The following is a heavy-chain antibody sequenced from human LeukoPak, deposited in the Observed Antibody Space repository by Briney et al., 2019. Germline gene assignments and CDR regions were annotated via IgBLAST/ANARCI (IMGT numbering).Heavy chain of an antibody. D-gene: IGHD1-26*01. CDR3: ARHSAKGWELDDAFDI. V-gene: IGHV4-39*01. CDR1: GGSISSSSYY. CDR2: IYYSGST. Sequence: SETLSLTCTVSGGSISSSSYYWGWIRQPPGKGLEWIGSIYYSGSTYYNPSLKSRVTISVDTSKNQFSLKLSSVTAADTAVYYCARHSAKGWELDDAFDIWGQGTMVTVSS. J-gene: IGHJ3*02.